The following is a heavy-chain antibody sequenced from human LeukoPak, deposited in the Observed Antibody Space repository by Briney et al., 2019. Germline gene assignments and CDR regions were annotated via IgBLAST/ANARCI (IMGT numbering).Heavy chain of an antibody. CDR3: ASHDSSGYYIYRYLSY. CDR1: GNTVNNYA. D-gene: IGHD3-22*01. Sequence: PGGSLRLSCAAPGNTVNNYAMTWVRQAPGKGLECVSPITGSGGSTYYADSVKGRFTISGDKSKKTLDQQMSSLRADDTAVYYCASHDSSGYYIYRYLSYWGQGTLVTVSS. CDR2: ITGSGGST. J-gene: IGHJ4*02. V-gene: IGHV3-23*01.